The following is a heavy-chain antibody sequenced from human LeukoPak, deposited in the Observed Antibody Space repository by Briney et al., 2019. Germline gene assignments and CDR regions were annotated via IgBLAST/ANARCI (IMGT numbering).Heavy chain of an antibody. V-gene: IGHV4-59*08. CDR1: GGSISSYY. J-gene: IGHJ4*02. CDR3: ARFSAAAGRGGVDY. CDR2: IYYSGST. Sequence: SETLSLTCTVSGGSISSYYWSWIRQPPGKGLEWIGYIYYSGSTNYNPSLKSRVTISVDTSKNQFSLKLCSVTAANTAVYYCARFSAAAGRGGVDYWGQGTLVTVSS. D-gene: IGHD6-13*01.